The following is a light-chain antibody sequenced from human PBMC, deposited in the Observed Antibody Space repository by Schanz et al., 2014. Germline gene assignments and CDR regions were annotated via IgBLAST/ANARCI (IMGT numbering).Light chain of an antibody. CDR1: QSLRTN. Sequence: EIVLTQSPATLSVSPGDRATLSCRASQSLRTNLAWYQQKPGQAPRLLIYGASTRATGLPARFSGSGSGTEFTLTISSLQSEDFAVYYCQQYNNWPPWTFGQGTKVEIK. J-gene: IGKJ1*01. CDR2: GAS. CDR3: QQYNNWPPWT. V-gene: IGKV3-15*01.